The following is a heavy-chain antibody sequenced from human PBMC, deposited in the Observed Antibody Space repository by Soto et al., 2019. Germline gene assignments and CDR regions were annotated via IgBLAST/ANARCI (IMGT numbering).Heavy chain of an antibody. CDR3: AIANYGDNDY. D-gene: IGHD4-17*01. CDR2: ISAYNGNI. Sequence: QVQLVQSGAEVKKPGASVKVSCKAPGYIFPSSTSSWVRQAPGQGLEWMGWISAYNGNIKDAQKFQGRFTMTTDTSTSTAYMELRSLTSDDTAMYYCAIANYGDNDYWGQGTLVTVSS. J-gene: IGHJ4*02. CDR1: GYIFPSST. V-gene: IGHV1-18*01.